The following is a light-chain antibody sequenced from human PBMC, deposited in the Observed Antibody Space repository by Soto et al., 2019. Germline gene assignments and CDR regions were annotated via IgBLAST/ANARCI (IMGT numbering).Light chain of an antibody. Sequence: QSVLTQPPSASGTPGQRVTISCSGSTSNIEHNDVLWYKQVPGTAPKLLFYRNNQRPSGVPDRFSGSKSGASAYLAIRGLRSEDEADYYCATWDDSLTGPVFGGGTQLTVL. J-gene: IGLJ7*01. CDR1: TSNIEHND. V-gene: IGLV1-47*01. CDR3: ATWDDSLTGPV. CDR2: RNN.